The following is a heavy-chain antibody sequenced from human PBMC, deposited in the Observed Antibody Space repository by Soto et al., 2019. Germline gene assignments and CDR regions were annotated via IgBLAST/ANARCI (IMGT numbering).Heavy chain of an antibody. CDR3: ARGWRGPSASIPFFYDY. D-gene: IGHD3-3*01. Sequence: SETLSLTCTVSGGSIINYYWSWIRQPPEKGLEWIGYIYNSGSTNYNPSLKSRVTTSVDTSKYQFSLRLSSVTAADTAVYYCARGWRGPSASIPFFYDYWGQGALVTVSS. J-gene: IGHJ4*02. CDR2: IYNSGST. CDR1: GGSIINYY. V-gene: IGHV4-59*01.